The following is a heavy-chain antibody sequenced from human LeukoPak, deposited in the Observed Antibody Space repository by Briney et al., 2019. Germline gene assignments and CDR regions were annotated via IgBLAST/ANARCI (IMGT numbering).Heavy chain of an antibody. CDR2: IYYTGST. D-gene: IGHD3-22*01. CDR1: GGSISGSDFY. CDR3: ARSGRDSSGYYLRAIEI. Sequence: NTSETLSLTCTVSGGSISGSDFYWGWIRQPPGKGLEWIESIYYTGSTYHNPSLKSRVTISVDTSKNQFSLKLNSVTAADTAVYHCARSGRDSSGYYLRAIEIWGQGTMVTVSS. V-gene: IGHV4-39*07. J-gene: IGHJ3*02.